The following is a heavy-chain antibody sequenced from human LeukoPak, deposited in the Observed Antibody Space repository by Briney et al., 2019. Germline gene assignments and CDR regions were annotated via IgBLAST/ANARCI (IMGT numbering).Heavy chain of an antibody. V-gene: IGHV1-69*13. CDR3: ASNLGPSIAFDI. D-gene: IGHD3/OR15-3a*01. CDR1: GGTFSSYA. J-gene: IGHJ3*02. Sequence: ASVKVSCKASGGTFSSYAISWVRQAPGQGLEWMGGIIPIFGTANYAQKFQGRVTITADGSTSTAYMELSSLRSEDTAVYYCASNLGPSIAFDIWGQGTMVTVSS. CDR2: IIPIFGTA.